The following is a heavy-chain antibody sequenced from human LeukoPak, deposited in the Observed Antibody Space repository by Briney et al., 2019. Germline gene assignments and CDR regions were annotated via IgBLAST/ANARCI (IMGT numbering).Heavy chain of an antibody. V-gene: IGHV3-48*01. CDR3: AREGSYGMDV. Sequence: GGSLRLSCAASGFSFNSYSMNWVRQAPGKGLEWVSYISSSSSTIYYADSVKGRFTISRDNAKNSLYLQMNSLRAEDTAVYYCAREGSYGMDVWAKGPRSPSP. CDR1: GFSFNSYS. J-gene: IGHJ6*02. D-gene: IGHD3-10*01. CDR2: ISSSSSTI.